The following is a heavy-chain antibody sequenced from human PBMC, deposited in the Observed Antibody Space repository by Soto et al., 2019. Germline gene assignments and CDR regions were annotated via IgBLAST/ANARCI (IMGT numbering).Heavy chain of an antibody. CDR3: AREPEDGVPGDY. J-gene: IGHJ4*02. V-gene: IGHV1-3*01. Sequence: QVHLVQSGAEVKEPGASVRVSCEASGYTFTSHTIHWARQAPGQGLEWMGWIIVSHGSPRYAPQFQGRITFGRDTSAATGYMEPTSLTFEDTAVYYCAREPEDGVPGDYWGQGTPVVVSS. CDR1: GYTFTSHT. D-gene: IGHD2-8*01. CDR2: IIVSHGSP.